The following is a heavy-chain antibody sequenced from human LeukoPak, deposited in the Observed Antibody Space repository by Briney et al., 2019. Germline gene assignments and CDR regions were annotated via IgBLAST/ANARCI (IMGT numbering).Heavy chain of an antibody. D-gene: IGHD6-13*01. CDR3: ARPVGFGSSWPDAFDI. CDR1: GYTFTSYA. J-gene: IGHJ3*02. V-gene: IGHV1-3*01. CDR2: INAGNGNT. Sequence: ASVKVPCKASGYTFTSYAMHWVRQAPGQRLEWMGWINAGNGNTKYSQKFQGRVTITRDTSASTAYMELSSLRSEDTAVYYCARPVGFGSSWPDAFDIWGQGTMVTVSS.